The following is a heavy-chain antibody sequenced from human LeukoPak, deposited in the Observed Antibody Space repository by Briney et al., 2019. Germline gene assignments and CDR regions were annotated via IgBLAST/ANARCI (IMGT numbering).Heavy chain of an antibody. Sequence: PGGSLRLSCAASGFTFSNYAMSWVRQAPGKGLEWVSAISSSGGSTYYADSVKGRFTISRDNSENTLNLQMNSLRAEDTAVCYCATGGTSGWFDAFHIWGQGTMVTVSS. CDR2: ISSSGGST. CDR1: GFTFSNYA. D-gene: IGHD6-19*01. CDR3: ATGGTSGWFDAFHI. J-gene: IGHJ3*02. V-gene: IGHV3-23*01.